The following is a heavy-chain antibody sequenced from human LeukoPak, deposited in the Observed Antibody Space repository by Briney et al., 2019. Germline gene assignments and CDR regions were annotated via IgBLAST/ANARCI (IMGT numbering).Heavy chain of an antibody. D-gene: IGHD3-10*01. Sequence: SETLSLTCTVSGGSISSSSYYWGWIRQPPGKGLEWNGSIYYSGSTYYNPSLKSRVTISVDTSKNQFSLKLSSVTAADTAVYYCARTYYGSGSTTFDYWGQGTLVTVSS. CDR3: ARTYYGSGSTTFDY. CDR2: IYYSGST. V-gene: IGHV4-39*07. CDR1: GGSISSSSYY. J-gene: IGHJ4*02.